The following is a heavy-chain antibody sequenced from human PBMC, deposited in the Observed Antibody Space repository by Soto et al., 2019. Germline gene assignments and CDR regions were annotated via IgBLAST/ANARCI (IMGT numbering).Heavy chain of an antibody. CDR2: IYYSGST. V-gene: IGHV4-31*03. J-gene: IGHJ6*02. CDR1: GGSTSSGGYY. CDR3: ARDNAFCGNSGYYYYGMDV. D-gene: IGHD2-21*02. Sequence: SETLSLTCTVSGGSTSSGGYYWSWIRQHPGKGLEWIGYIYYSGSTYYNPSLKSRVTISVDTSKNQFSLKLSSVTAADTAVYYCARDNAFCGNSGYYYYGMDVCGQGTKVTVSS.